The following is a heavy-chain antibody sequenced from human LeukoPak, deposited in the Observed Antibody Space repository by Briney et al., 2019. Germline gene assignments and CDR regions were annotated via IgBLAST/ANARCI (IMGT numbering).Heavy chain of an antibody. V-gene: IGHV3-7*03. CDR3: ARRMDTTMVSTDY. J-gene: IGHJ4*02. D-gene: IGHD5-18*01. CDR1: GFTFSGFW. CDR2: INSDGSEG. Sequence: GGSLRLSCAVSGFTFSGFWMSWSRQAPGKGLEWVASINSDGSEGYYADVVKGRFTISRDNAKNSLYLQINSLRAEDTAVYYCARRMDTTMVSTDYWGQGTLVTVSS.